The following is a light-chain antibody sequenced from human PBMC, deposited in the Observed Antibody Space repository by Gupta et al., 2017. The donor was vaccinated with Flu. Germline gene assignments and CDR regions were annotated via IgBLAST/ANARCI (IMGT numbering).Light chain of an antibody. V-gene: IGLV3-21*02. CDR3: SAWASSSSEQV. J-gene: IGLJ2*01. Sequence: GQPAAVTFGGENMGRSRSQWSNKTQGKAPGLVVFEISDRPSRITDRFSGSNSGNTATLTISRFEAEDEADYYCSAWASSSSEQVFGGGTTLTVL. CDR1: NMGRSR. CDR2: EIS.